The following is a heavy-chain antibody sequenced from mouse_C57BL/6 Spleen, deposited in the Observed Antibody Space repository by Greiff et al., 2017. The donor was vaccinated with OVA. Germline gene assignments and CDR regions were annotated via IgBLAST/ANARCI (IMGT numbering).Heavy chain of an antibody. CDR1: GFHIKNPY. J-gene: IGHJ2*01. D-gene: IGHD2-4*01. V-gene: IGHV14-3*01. CDR2: IDPANGNT. CDR3: ASRPGAYDYDLFDY. Sequence: VQLQQSVAELVRPGASVKLSCTASGFHIKNPYMHWVKQRPEQGLEWIGRIDPANGNTKYAPKFQCKATITADTSSNTAYLQLSSLTSEDTAIYYCASRPGAYDYDLFDYWGQGTTLTVSS.